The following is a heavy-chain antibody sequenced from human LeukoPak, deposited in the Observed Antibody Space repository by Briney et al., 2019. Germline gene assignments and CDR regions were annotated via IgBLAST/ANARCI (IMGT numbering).Heavy chain of an antibody. D-gene: IGHD5-18*01. J-gene: IGHJ4*02. V-gene: IGHV3-23*01. CDR2: LSGSGAST. CDR1: GFTFSNYA. Sequence: GGSLRLSCAASGFTFSNYAMSWVRQAPGKGLEWVSALSGSGASTHYADSVRGRFIIPRDNSKNTVYLQINSLRGDDTAVYYCAKDGYSYGDSTGYFDYWGQGTLVTVSS. CDR3: AKDGYSYGDSTGYFDY.